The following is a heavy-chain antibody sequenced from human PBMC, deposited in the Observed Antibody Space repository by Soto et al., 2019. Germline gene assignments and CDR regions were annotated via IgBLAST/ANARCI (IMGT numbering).Heavy chain of an antibody. CDR2: IKSKTDGGTT. CDR3: TTLYYDFWSGYSFLFDY. J-gene: IGHJ4*02. Sequence: WGSLRHSCAAAGFTFRNAWRNWIRQAPGKGLEWVGRIKSKTDGGTTDYAAPVKGRFTISRDDSKNTLYLQMNSLKTEDTAVYYCTTLYYDFWSGYSFLFDYWGQGTLVTVSS. D-gene: IGHD3-3*01. V-gene: IGHV3-15*07. CDR1: GFTFRNAW.